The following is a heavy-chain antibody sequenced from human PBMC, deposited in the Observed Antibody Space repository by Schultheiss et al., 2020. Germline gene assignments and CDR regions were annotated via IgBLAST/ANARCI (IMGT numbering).Heavy chain of an antibody. J-gene: IGHJ4*02. CDR1: GFTFSSYG. Sequence: GGSLRLSCAASGFTFSSYGMHWVRQAPGKGLEWVAVISYDGSNKYYADSVKGRFTISRDNSKNTVILQMKSLRAEDTAVYYCAKDLSGYWSGYFGPPDYWGRGTLVTVSS. CDR2: ISYDGSNK. V-gene: IGHV3-30*18. CDR3: AKDLSGYWSGYFGPPDY. D-gene: IGHD3-3*01.